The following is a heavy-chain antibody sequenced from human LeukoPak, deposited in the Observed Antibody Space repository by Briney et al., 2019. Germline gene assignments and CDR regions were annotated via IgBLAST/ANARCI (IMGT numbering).Heavy chain of an antibody. J-gene: IGHJ6*03. Sequence: PGGSLRLSCAASGFTSSSYWMSWVRQAPGKGLEWVANIKQDGSEKYYVDSVKGRFTISRDNAKNSLYLQMNSLRAEDTAVYYCARMPLPYYYYYYMDVWGKGTTVTVSS. CDR1: GFTSSSYW. V-gene: IGHV3-7*01. D-gene: IGHD2-2*01. CDR2: IKQDGSEK. CDR3: ARMPLPYYYYYYMDV.